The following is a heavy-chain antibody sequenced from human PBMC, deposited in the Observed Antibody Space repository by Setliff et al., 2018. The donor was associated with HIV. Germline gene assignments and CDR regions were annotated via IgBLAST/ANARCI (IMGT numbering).Heavy chain of an antibody. CDR2: IYNSGYS. V-gene: IGHV4-59*01. Sequence: PSGDPSLTCKVSGAPISSYYWNWIRQPPGKGLEWIGYIYNSGYSNSKPSLKSRVTISLDTSKNQFSLKLSSVTAADTAVYYCARGDGYRANDAYYDTGMDVWG. CDR1: GAPISSYY. CDR3: ARGDGYRANDAYYDTGMDV. D-gene: IGHD5-12*01. J-gene: IGHJ6*01.